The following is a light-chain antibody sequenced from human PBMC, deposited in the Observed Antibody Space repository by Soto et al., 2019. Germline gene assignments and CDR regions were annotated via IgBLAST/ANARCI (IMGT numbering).Light chain of an antibody. J-gene: IGKJ1*01. V-gene: IGKV1-5*03. CDR2: KAS. CDR1: QTISTS. CDR3: QQYKTYST. Sequence: DLQMTPSPSTPAASVGDRVTISCRATQTISTSLAWYQQIPGRAPKLLIYKASILDTGVPSRFSGSGSGTEFTLTISSLQPDDFATYYCQQYKTYSTFGQGTKV.